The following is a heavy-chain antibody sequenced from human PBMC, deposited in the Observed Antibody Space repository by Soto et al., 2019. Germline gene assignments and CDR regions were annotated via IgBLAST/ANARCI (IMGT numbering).Heavy chain of an antibody. J-gene: IGHJ4*02. V-gene: IGHV3-53*01. CDR3: AKGGGSCCFDC. Sequence: GGSLRLSCAASGFTVSSNYMSWVRQAPGKGLEWVSVIYSGGSTYYADSVKGRFTISRHNSKNTLYLHMNSLRAEDTAVYYCAKGGGSCCFDCWGQGTLVTVSS. CDR1: GFTVSSNY. D-gene: IGHD2-15*01. CDR2: IYSGGST.